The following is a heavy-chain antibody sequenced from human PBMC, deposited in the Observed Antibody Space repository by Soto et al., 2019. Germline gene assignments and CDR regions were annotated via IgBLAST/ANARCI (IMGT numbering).Heavy chain of an antibody. J-gene: IGHJ4*02. CDR1: GYSISSGYF. CDR3: ARADGDFFYYFDY. V-gene: IGHV4-38-2*01. D-gene: IGHD4-17*01. CDR2: IYHSGST. Sequence: LSLTCAVSGYSISSGYFWGWIRQPPGKGLEWIGSIYHSGSTYYNPSLKSRVTISVDTSKNQFSLKLSSVTAADTAVYYCARADGDFFYYFDYWGQGTLVTVSS.